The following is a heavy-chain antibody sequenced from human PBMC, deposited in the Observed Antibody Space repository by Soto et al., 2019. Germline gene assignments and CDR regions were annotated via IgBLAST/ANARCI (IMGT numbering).Heavy chain of an antibody. D-gene: IGHD6-13*01. Sequence: ASVKVSCKASGYTFTSYGISWVRQAPGQGLEWMGWISAYNGNTNYAQKLQGRVTMTTDTSTSTAYMELRSLRSDDTAVYYCARDRGLIAAAGTRWFDPWGQGTLVTVSS. CDR1: GYTFTSYG. CDR2: ISAYNGNT. V-gene: IGHV1-18*01. CDR3: ARDRGLIAAAGTRWFDP. J-gene: IGHJ5*02.